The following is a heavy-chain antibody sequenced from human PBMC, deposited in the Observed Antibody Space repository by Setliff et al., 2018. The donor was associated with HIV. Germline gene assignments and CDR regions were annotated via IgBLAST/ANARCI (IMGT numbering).Heavy chain of an antibody. J-gene: IGHJ6*02. CDR2: IFYGGRT. CDR3: ARGEHGMDV. V-gene: IGHV4-39*07. CDR1: GGSISTSSFS. Sequence: SETLSLTCTVSGGSISTSSFSWGWVRQSPGRGLEWIGSIFYGGRTYYNPSLRSRLTMSVDTSKNQFSLKLSSVTAADTAVYYCARGEHGMDVWGQGTTVTVSS.